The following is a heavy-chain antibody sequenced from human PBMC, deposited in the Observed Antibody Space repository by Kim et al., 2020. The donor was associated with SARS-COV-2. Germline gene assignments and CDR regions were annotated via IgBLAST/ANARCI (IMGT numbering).Heavy chain of an antibody. CDR1: GGSISSSSYY. D-gene: IGHD4-17*01. CDR3: ARREGYGDYFDY. Sequence: SETLSLTCTVSGGSISSSSYYWGWIRQPPGKGLEWIGSIYYSGSTYYNPSLKSRVTISVDTSKNQFSLKLSSVTAADTAVYYCARREGYGDYFDYWGQGT. CDR2: IYYSGST. J-gene: IGHJ4*02. V-gene: IGHV4-39*01.